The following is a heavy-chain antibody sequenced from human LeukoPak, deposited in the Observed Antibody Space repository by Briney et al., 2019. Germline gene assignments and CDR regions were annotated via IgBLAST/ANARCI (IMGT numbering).Heavy chain of an antibody. J-gene: IGHJ4*02. V-gene: IGHV1-69*04. Sequence: SVKVSCKSSGGTFSSYAISWVRQAPGQGLEWMGRIIPILGIANYAQKFQGRVTITADKSTSTAYMELSSLRSEDTAVYYCARFKGGYNHPADYWGQGTLVTVSS. CDR3: ARFKGGYNHPADY. CDR2: IIPILGIA. CDR1: GGTFSSYA. D-gene: IGHD5-24*01.